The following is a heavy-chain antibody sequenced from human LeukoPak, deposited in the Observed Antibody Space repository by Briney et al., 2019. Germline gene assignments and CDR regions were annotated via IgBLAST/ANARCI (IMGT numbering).Heavy chain of an antibody. CDR3: ARGRDCSGGSCYRRWFDP. CDR2: INAGNGNT. V-gene: IGHV1-3*01. CDR1: GYTFTSYA. J-gene: IGHJ5*02. D-gene: IGHD2-15*01. Sequence: ASVKVSCMASGYTFTSYAMHWVRQAPGQRLEWMGWINAGNGNTKYSQKFQGRVTITRDTSASTAYMELSSLRSEDTAVYYCARGRDCSGGSCYRRWFDPWGQGTLVTVSS.